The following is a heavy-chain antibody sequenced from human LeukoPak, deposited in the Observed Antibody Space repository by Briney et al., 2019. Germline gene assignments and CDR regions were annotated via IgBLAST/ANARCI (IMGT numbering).Heavy chain of an antibody. V-gene: IGHV3-21*01. CDR3: ARDRRSDGDFDY. J-gene: IGHJ4*02. CDR1: GFTFSSYS. Sequence: PGGSLRLSCAASGFTFSSYSMNWVRQAPGKGLEWVSSISSSSSYIYYADSVKGRFTISRDNAKNSLYLQMNSLRAEDTAVYYCARDRRSDGDFDYWGREPWSPSPQ. CDR2: ISSSSSYI. D-gene: IGHD2-8*02.